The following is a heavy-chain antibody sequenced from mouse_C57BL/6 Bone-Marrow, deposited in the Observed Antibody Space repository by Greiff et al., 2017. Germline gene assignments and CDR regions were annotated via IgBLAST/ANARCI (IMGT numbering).Heavy chain of an antibody. Sequence: VQLQQSGAELVRPGASVKLSCTASGFNIKDDYMHWVKQRPEQGLEWIGWIAPENGDTEYASKFQGKATITADTSSNTAYLRLSSLTSEDTAVYYCSLLLRYLYYFDYWGQGTTLTVSS. D-gene: IGHD1-1*01. J-gene: IGHJ2*01. CDR1: GFNIKDDY. CDR2: IAPENGDT. V-gene: IGHV14-4*01. CDR3: SLLLRYLYYFDY.